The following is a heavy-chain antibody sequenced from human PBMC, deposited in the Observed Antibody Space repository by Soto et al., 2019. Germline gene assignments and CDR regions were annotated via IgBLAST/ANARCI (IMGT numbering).Heavy chain of an antibody. CDR2: IYYSVST. CDR1: GGSISSGDYY. CDR3: ARVDERRSYPTSDY. V-gene: IGHV4-30-4*01. Sequence: SETLSLTCTVSGGSISSGDYYWSWIHQPPGKGLEWIGYIYYSVSTYYNPSLKSRVTISVETSKNQFSLKLSSVTAADTAVYYCARVDERRSYPTSDYWGEGTMVTVSA. D-gene: IGHD1-26*01. J-gene: IGHJ4*02.